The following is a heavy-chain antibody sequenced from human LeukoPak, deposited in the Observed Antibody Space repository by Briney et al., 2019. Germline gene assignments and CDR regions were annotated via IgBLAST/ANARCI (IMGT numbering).Heavy chain of an antibody. CDR2: LYPGDSDL. D-gene: IGHD4-23*01. J-gene: IGHJ3*02. CDR3: ARPATGGVVNAFDI. CDR1: GFHLTSYW. Sequence: GGALQISCYGSGFHLTSYWIGWVRPWPGKGLDGMGILYPGDSDLRYSPSFQGQVTISADKSISTAYLQWSSLKASDTAMYYCARPATGGVVNAFDIWGQGTMVTVSS. V-gene: IGHV5-51*01.